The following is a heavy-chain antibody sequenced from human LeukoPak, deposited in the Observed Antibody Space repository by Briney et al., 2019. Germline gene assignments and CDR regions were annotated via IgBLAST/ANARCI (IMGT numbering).Heavy chain of an antibody. CDR3: ARESSWYDPFVY. Sequence: PSETLSLTCTVSRGSISSSSYYWVWIRQPPGKGLDWIGSIYYSGSTYYNPSLKSRVTISADTSKSQFSLKLSSVTAADTAVYYCARESSWYDPFVYWGQRTLVTVSS. CDR2: IYYSGST. D-gene: IGHD6-13*01. J-gene: IGHJ4*02. CDR1: RGSISSSSYY. V-gene: IGHV4-39*01.